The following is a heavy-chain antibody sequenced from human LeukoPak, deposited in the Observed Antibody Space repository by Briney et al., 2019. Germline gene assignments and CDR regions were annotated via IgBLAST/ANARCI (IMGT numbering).Heavy chain of an antibody. CDR1: GGSISSGDYY. V-gene: IGHV4-30-4*08. J-gene: IGHJ4*02. CDR2: IYYSGST. CDR3: ARGTDYYDSSGFDH. D-gene: IGHD3-22*01. Sequence: PSQTLSLTCTVSGGSISSGDYYWSWIRQPPGKGLEWIGYIYYSGSTYYNPSLKSRVTISVDTSKNQFSLKLSSVTAAETAVYYCARGTDYYDSSGFDHWGQGTMVTVSS.